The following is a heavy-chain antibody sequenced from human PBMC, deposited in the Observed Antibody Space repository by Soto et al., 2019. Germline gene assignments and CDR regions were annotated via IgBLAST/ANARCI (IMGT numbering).Heavy chain of an antibody. D-gene: IGHD3-3*01. CDR3: ARSRRSGKVLENWFDP. CDR2: ISAYNGNT. V-gene: IGHV1-18*01. J-gene: IGHJ5*02. CDR1: GYTFTSYG. Sequence: ASVKVSCKASGYTFTSYGISWVRQAPGQGLEWMGWISAYNGNTNYAQKLQGRVTMTTDTSTSTAYMELRSLRSDDTAVYYCARSRRSGKVLENWFDPWGQGTLVTVSS.